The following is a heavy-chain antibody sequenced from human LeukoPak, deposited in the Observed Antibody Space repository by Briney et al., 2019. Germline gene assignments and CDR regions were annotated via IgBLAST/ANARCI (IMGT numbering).Heavy chain of an antibody. CDR1: GFTFSIYA. Sequence: QPGGSLRLSCAASGFTFSIYAMNWVRQAPGKGLEWVSSNSANGGETHYADSVKGRFTISRDNSKNTLYLQINNPRVEDTAVYYCAKRYYDFPLDYWGQGTLVAVSS. D-gene: IGHD3-3*01. V-gene: IGHV3-23*01. J-gene: IGHJ4*02. CDR2: NSANGGET. CDR3: AKRYYDFPLDY.